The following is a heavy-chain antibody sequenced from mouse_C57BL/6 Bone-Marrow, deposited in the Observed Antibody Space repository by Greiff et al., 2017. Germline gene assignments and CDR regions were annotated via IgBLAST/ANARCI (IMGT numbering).Heavy chain of an antibody. D-gene: IGHD1-1*02. CDR1: GYTFTDYN. CDR3: ARKVAGYYAMDY. V-gene: IGHV1-18*01. J-gene: IGHJ4*01. CDR2: INPNNGGT. Sequence: EVQLQQSGPELVKPGASVKIPCKASGYTFTDYNMAWVQQSHGKSLEWIGDINPNNGGTIYNQKFKGKATLTVDKSSSTAYMELRSLTSEDTAVYYCARKVAGYYAMDYWGQGTSVTVSS.